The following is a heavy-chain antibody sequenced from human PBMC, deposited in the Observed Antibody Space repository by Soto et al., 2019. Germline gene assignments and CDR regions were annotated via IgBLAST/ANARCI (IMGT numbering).Heavy chain of an antibody. CDR3: AYGGSCDY. CDR2: ISSSGSTI. Sequence: EVQLVESGGGLVQPGGSLRLSCAASGFSVNTYEMNWVRQAPGKGMEWVSYISSSGSTIYYADSVKGRFTVSRDNGTNSLYLQMHSLRAEDTAVYYCAYGGSCDYWGQGTQVTVSS. D-gene: IGHD1-26*01. V-gene: IGHV3-48*03. CDR1: GFSVNTYE. J-gene: IGHJ4*02.